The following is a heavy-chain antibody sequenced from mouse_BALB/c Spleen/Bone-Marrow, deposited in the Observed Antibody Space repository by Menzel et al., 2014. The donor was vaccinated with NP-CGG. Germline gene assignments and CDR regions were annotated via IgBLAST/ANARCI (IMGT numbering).Heavy chain of an antibody. D-gene: IGHD4-1*01. CDR3: ARRLTGTWFAY. CDR2: IAPYNGDT. Sequence: EVQLQQSGPELVKPGASVKASCKASGYSFTDYNMYWVKQSHGKSLEWIGYIAPYNGDTSYNQKFKDKATLTVDKSSSTAFMHLNSLTSGDSAVYYCARRLTGTWFAYWGQGTLVTVSA. CDR1: GYSFTDYN. V-gene: IGHV1S135*01. J-gene: IGHJ3*01.